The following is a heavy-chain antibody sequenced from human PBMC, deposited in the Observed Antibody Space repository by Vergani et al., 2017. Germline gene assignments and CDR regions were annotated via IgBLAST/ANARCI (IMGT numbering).Heavy chain of an antibody. CDR3: ARDSSGNSMFQH. CDR2: IYYSGST. D-gene: IGHD4-23*01. J-gene: IGHJ1*01. CDR1: GGSISSHY. V-gene: IGHV4-59*11. Sequence: QVQLQESGPGLVKPSETLSLTCTVSGGSISSHYWSWIRQPPGKGLEWIGYIYYSGSTYYNPSLKSRVTISVDTSKNQFSLKLSSVTAADTAVYYCARDSSGNSMFQHWGQGTLVTVSS.